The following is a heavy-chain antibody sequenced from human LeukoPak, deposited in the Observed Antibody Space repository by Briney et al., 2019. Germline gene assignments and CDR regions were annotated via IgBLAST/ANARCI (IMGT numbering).Heavy chain of an antibody. D-gene: IGHD1-26*01. Sequence: GGSLRLSCAASGFTFSSYEMNWVRQAPGKGLEWVSYISSSGRTIYYADSVKGRFTISRDNAKNSLYLQMNSLRAEDTAVYYCAREVKDSGSYSNWFDPWGQRTLVTVSS. J-gene: IGHJ5*02. CDR2: ISSSGRTI. CDR1: GFTFSSYE. V-gene: IGHV3-48*03. CDR3: AREVKDSGSYSNWFDP.